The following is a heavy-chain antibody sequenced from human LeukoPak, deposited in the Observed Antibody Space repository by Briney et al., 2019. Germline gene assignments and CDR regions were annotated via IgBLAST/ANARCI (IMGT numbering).Heavy chain of an antibody. V-gene: IGHV3-23*01. Sequence: GGSLRLSCAASRFAFRTFPMGWVRQAPGKGLEWVSGISASGDVTFYANSVRGRFTISRDNSENTLYLQMTGLSADDTAVYYCARGYSSSWYWFDPWGQGTLVTVSS. J-gene: IGHJ5*02. CDR1: RFAFRTFP. CDR3: ARGYSSSWYWFDP. CDR2: ISASGDVT. D-gene: IGHD6-13*01.